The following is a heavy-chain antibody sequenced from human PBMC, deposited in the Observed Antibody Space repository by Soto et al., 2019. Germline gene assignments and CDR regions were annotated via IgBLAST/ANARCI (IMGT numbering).Heavy chain of an antibody. V-gene: IGHV4-59*01. CDR2: FYSSGSP. CDR1: GGSLSGYY. D-gene: IGHD6-13*01. J-gene: IGHJ4*02. Sequence: SETLSLTCTVSGGSLSGYYWSWIRQPPGKGLEWIGDFYSSGSPHHNPSLKNRVSISEDRSKNEFSLKLSSVTAADTAVYYCAREEIAAAGKDYWGQGTLVTVSS. CDR3: AREEIAAAGKDY.